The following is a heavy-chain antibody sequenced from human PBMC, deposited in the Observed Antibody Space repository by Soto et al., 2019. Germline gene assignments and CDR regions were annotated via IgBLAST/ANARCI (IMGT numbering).Heavy chain of an antibody. D-gene: IGHD3-10*01. J-gene: IGHJ4*02. CDR1: GYTFTSYG. V-gene: IGHV1-18*01. CDR2: ISAYNGNT. Sequence: QVPLVQSGAEVKKPGASVKVSCKASGYTFTSYGISWVRQAPGQGLEWMGWISAYNGNTNYVQKLQGRVTMTTDTSTNTAYMDLRSLRSDDTAVYYCARDHGSGSEFDYWGQGTLVTVSS. CDR3: ARDHGSGSEFDY.